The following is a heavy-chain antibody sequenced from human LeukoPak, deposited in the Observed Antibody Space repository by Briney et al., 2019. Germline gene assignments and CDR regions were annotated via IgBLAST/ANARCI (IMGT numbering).Heavy chain of an antibody. V-gene: IGHV3-74*01. D-gene: IGHD1-26*01. CDR2: TNSDGSST. CDR3: AKDLGYSGSYIDC. CDR1: GFTFSSHW. J-gene: IGHJ4*02. Sequence: PGGSLRLSCAASGFTFSSHWMHWVRQAPGKGLVWVSRTNSDGSSTNYADSVKGRFTISRDNAKNTLYLQMNSLRAEDTAVYYCAKDLGYSGSYIDCWGQGTLVTVSS.